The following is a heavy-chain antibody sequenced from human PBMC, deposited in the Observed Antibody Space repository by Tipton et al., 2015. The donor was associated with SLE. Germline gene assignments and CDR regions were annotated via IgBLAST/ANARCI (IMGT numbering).Heavy chain of an antibody. CDR3: ARGWLTGDDDGTLDY. D-gene: IGHD7-27*01. Sequence: TLSLTCTVSGGSISSSSYYWSWIRQPPGKGLEWIGEINHSGSTNYNPSLKSRVTISVDTSKNQFSLKLSSVTAADTAVYYCARGWLTGDDDGTLDYWGQGTLVTVSS. CDR2: INHSGST. J-gene: IGHJ4*02. V-gene: IGHV4-39*07. CDR1: GGSISSSSYY.